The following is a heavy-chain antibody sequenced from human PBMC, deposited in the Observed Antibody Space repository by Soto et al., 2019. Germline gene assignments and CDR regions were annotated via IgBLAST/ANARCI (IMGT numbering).Heavy chain of an antibody. J-gene: IGHJ5*02. CDR2: ISSTSSTI. V-gene: IGHV3-48*02. D-gene: IGHD5-18*01. CDR3: VRDLYTA. Sequence: EVQLVESGGGLVQPGGSLRLSCTASGFTFSSYAMKWVRQAPGKGLEWVSYISSTSSTIIYAESVKGRFTISRDNAKNSLYLQMNSLGDEDTAVYYCVRDLYTAWGQGALVTVSS. CDR1: GFTFSSYA.